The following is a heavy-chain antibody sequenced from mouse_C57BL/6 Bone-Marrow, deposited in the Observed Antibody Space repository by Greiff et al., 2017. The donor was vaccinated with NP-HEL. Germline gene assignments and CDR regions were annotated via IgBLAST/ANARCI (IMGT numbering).Heavy chain of an antibody. CDR1: GYTFTSYW. V-gene: IGHV1-64*01. CDR2: IHPNSGST. D-gene: IGHD6-1*01. CDR3: ARICAWFAY. Sequence: QVQLKQPGAELVKPGASVKLSCKASGYTFTSYWMHWVKQRPGQGLEWIGMIHPNSGSTNYNEKFKSKATLTVDKSSSTAYMQLSSLTSEDSAVYYCARICAWFAYWGQGTLVTVSA. J-gene: IGHJ3*01.